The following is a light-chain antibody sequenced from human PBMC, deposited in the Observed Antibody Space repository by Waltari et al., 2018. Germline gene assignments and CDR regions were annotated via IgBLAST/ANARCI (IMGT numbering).Light chain of an antibody. Sequence: DRVTITCRASQGIRNDLGWYQQKPGTAPKLLIYAASSLQSGVPSRFSGSGSGTDFTLTISSLQPEDFATYYCLQDYNYPPTFGGGTKVEIK. V-gene: IGKV1-6*01. CDR1: QGIRND. CDR2: AAS. J-gene: IGKJ4*01. CDR3: LQDYNYPPT.